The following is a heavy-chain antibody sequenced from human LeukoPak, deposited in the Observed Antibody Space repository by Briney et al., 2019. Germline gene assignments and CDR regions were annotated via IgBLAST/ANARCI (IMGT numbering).Heavy chain of an antibody. CDR2: INHSGST. V-gene: IGHV4-34*01. J-gene: IGHJ6*02. CDR3: ARARVVVAATYLDYYGMDV. D-gene: IGHD2-15*01. Sequence: MSSETLSLTCAVYGGSFSGYYWSWIRQPPGKGLEWIGEINHSGSTNYNPSLKSRVTISVDTSKNQFSLKLSSVTAADTAVYYCARARVVVAATYLDYYGMDVWGQGTTVTVSS. CDR1: GGSFSGYY.